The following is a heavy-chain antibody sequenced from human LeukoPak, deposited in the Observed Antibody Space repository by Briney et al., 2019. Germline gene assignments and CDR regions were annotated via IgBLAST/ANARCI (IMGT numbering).Heavy chain of an antibody. CDR1: GDSISSYY. J-gene: IGHJ3*02. Sequence: SETLPLPCTVSGDSISSYYWSWIRQPPGKGLEWIGYIYYSGSTNYNPSLKSRVTISVDTSTNQFSLKLSSVTAADTAVYYCARHDPITSMIVVEVSFDISGQAAMPSVSS. V-gene: IGHV4-59*08. D-gene: IGHD3-22*01. CDR3: ARHDPITSMIVVEVSFDI. CDR2: IYYSGST.